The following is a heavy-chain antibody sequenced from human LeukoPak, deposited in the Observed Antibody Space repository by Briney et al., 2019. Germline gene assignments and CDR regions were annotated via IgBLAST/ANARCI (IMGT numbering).Heavy chain of an antibody. CDR3: ARDARGPHPYCSSTSCYSYVDV. CDR2: IIPIFGTA. D-gene: IGHD2-2*02. CDR1: GGTFSSYA. Sequence: SAKVSCKASGGTFSSYAISWVRQAPGQGLEWMGGIIPIFGTANYAQKFQGRVTITADESTSTAYMELSSLRSEDTAVYYCARDARGPHPYCSSTSCYSYVDVWGKGTTVTVSS. V-gene: IGHV1-69*13. J-gene: IGHJ6*04.